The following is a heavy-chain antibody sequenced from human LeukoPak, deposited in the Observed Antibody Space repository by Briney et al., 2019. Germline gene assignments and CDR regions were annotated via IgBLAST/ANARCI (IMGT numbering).Heavy chain of an antibody. CDR1: GFTFSSYA. D-gene: IGHD2-8*01. CDR3: AMIPSIMVYAIDFDY. J-gene: IGHJ4*02. CDR2: ISGSGGST. Sequence: GGSLRLSCAASGFTFSSYAMSWVRQAPGKGLEWVSAISGSGGSTYYADSVKGRFTISRDNSKNTLYLQMNSLRAEDTAVYYCAMIPSIMVYAIDFDYWGQGTLVTVSS. V-gene: IGHV3-23*01.